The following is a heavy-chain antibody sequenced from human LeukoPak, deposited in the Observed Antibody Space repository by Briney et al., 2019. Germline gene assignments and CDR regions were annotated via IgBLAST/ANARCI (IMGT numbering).Heavy chain of an antibody. CDR1: GYTFTGYY. V-gene: IGHV1-2*06. CDR3: ARDPAIFGVVSWYYFDY. J-gene: IGHJ4*02. D-gene: IGHD3-3*01. CDR2: LNPNSGGT. Sequence: ASVKVSCKASGYTFTGYYMHWVRQAPGQGLDWMGRLNPNSGGTNYAQKFQGRVTMTRDTSISTAYMELSRLRSDDTAVYYCARDPAIFGVVSWYYFDYWGQGTLVTVSS.